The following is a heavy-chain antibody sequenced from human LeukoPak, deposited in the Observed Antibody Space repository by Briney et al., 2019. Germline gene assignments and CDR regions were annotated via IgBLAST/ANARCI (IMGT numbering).Heavy chain of an antibody. D-gene: IGHD6-13*01. CDR3: ARSALPERRIRSSSWYYFDY. Sequence: KPSETLSPTCAVSGGSISSGGCSWSWIRQPPGKGLEWIGYIYHSGSTYYNPSLKSRVTISVDRSKNQFSLKLSSVTAADTAVYYCARSALPERRIRSSSWYYFDYWGQGTLVTVSS. CDR2: IYHSGST. J-gene: IGHJ4*02. CDR1: GGSISSGGCS. V-gene: IGHV4-30-2*01.